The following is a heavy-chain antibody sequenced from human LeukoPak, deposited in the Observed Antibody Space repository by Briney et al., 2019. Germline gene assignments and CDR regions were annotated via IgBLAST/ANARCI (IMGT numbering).Heavy chain of an antibody. CDR3: VRVGTGDLWWYFDL. CDR1: GGSISSYY. D-gene: IGHD7-27*01. J-gene: IGHJ2*01. V-gene: IGHV4-4*07. Sequence: PSETLSLTCTVSGGSISSYYWSWIRQPAEKGLEWLGRIYTSGSTNYNPSLKSRITMSVDTSKNQFSLKLNSVTAADTAVYYCVRVGTGDLWWYFDLWGRGTLVTVSS. CDR2: IYTSGST.